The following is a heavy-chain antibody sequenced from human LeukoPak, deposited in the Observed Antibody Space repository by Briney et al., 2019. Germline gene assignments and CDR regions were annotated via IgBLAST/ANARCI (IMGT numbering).Heavy chain of an antibody. J-gene: IGHJ4*02. V-gene: IGHV3-21*04. D-gene: IGHD3-10*01. CDR1: GFTFSSYS. Sequence: GGSLRLSCAASGFTFSSYSMNWVRQAPGKGLEWVSSISSSSSYIYSADSVKGRFTISRDNAKNSLYLQMNSLRAEDTALYYCARDGSHYYGSGSYHLWKFFDYWGQGTLVTVSS. CDR3: ARDGSHYYGSGSYHLWKFFDY. CDR2: ISSSSSYI.